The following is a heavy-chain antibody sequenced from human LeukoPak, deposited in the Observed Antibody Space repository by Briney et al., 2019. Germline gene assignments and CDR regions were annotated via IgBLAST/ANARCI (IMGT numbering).Heavy chain of an antibody. J-gene: IGHJ4*02. CDR3: ARDSVDIVATIPFDY. CDR2: IYYSGST. Sequence: WVRQAPGKGLEWIGSIYYSGSTYYNPSLKSRVTISVDTSKNQFSLKLSSVTAADTAVYYCARDSVDIVATIPFDYWGQGTLVTVSS. V-gene: IGHV4-39*07. D-gene: IGHD5-12*01.